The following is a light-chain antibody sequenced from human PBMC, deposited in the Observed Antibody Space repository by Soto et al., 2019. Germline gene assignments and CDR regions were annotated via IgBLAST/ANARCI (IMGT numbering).Light chain of an antibody. J-gene: IGLJ2*01. CDR3: RFFTRRSPLV. V-gene: IGLV2-14*01. Sequence: QSALTQPASVSGSPGQSITISCTGTSSDVGGYNYVSWYQHHPGKAPKLMIYEVSDRPSGVSNRFSGSKSGNVASLTISGPPAEDGAEYYCRFFTRRSPLVFGGGTKLTVL. CDR2: EVS. CDR1: SSDVGGYNY.